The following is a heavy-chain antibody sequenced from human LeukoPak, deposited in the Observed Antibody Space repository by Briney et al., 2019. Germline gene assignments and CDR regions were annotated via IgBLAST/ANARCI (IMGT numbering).Heavy chain of an antibody. Sequence: PGGSLRLSCAASGFTFSSYAMSWVRQAPGKGLEWVSAISGSGGSTYYADSVKGRFTISRDNSKNTLYLQMNSLRAEDTAVYYCAKDPATYCGGDCYGYWYFDLWGRGILVTVSS. CDR1: GFTFSSYA. CDR3: AKDPATYCGGDCYGYWYFDL. J-gene: IGHJ2*01. D-gene: IGHD2-21*02. V-gene: IGHV3-23*01. CDR2: ISGSGGST.